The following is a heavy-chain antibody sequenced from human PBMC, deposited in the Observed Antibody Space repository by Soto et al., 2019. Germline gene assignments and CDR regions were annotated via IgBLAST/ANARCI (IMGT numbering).Heavy chain of an antibody. CDR2: IYPGDSDT. V-gene: IGHV5-51*01. D-gene: IGHD6-13*01. CDR3: ARQYSSSWTANFYYYYGMDV. J-gene: IGHJ6*02. Sequence: RGESLKISCKGSGYSFTSYWIGWVRQMPGKGLEWMGIIYPGDSDTRYSPSFQGQVTISADKSISTAYLQWSSLKASDTAMYYCARQYSSSWTANFYYYYGMDVWGQGTTVTVSS. CDR1: GYSFTSYW.